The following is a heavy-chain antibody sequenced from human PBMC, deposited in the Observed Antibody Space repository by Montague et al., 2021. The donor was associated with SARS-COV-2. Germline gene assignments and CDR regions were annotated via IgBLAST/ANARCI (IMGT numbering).Heavy chain of an antibody. V-gene: IGHV4-59*01. Sequence: SETLSLTCTVSGGSISSYYWSWIRQPPGKGLEWIGYIYYSGGTNYNPSLKSRVTISVDTSKNQFSLKLSSVTAADTAVYYCAGDTLGDYYYYGMDVWGQGTTVTVSS. J-gene: IGHJ6*02. CDR2: IYYSGGT. CDR3: AGDTLGDYYYYGMDV. CDR1: GGSISSYY.